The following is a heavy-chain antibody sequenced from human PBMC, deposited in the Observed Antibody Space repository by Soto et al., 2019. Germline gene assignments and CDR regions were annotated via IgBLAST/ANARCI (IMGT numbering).Heavy chain of an antibody. D-gene: IGHD1-7*01. J-gene: IGHJ5*02. Sequence: PGGSLRLSCAASGFTFSSYEMNWVRQAPGKGLEWVSYISSSGSTIYYADSVKGRFTISRDNAKNSLYLQMNSLRAEDTAVYYCARVRTITGTMGPGSWGQGTLVTVSS. CDR3: ARVRTITGTMGPGS. CDR2: ISSSGSTI. V-gene: IGHV3-48*03. CDR1: GFTFSSYE.